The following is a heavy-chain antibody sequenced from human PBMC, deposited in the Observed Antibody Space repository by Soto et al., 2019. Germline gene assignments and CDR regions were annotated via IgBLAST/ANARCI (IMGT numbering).Heavy chain of an antibody. Sequence: SETLSLTCSVSTGSMRTYYWTWIRQSPGKGLEWIGQISHTGRTKYNPSLESRVTISVDTSRKQFSLKLTSVTAADTALYYCARDDTTGLFDFWGQGTLLTVSS. V-gene: IGHV4-59*01. CDR1: TGSMRTYY. D-gene: IGHD4-17*01. J-gene: IGHJ4*02. CDR2: ISHTGRT. CDR3: ARDDTTGLFDF.